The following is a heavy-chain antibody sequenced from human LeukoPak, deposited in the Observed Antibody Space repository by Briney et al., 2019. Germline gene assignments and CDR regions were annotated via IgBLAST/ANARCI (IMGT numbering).Heavy chain of an antibody. CDR1: GGSFSGYY. J-gene: IGHJ5*02. CDR2: INHSGST. D-gene: IGHD3-22*01. Sequence: SETLSLTCAVYGGSFSGYYWSWIRQPPGKGLEWIGEINHSGSTNYNPSLKSRVTISVDTSKNQFSLKLSSVTAADTAVYYCASTDYYDSSGYYTWGQGTLVIVSS. V-gene: IGHV4-34*01. CDR3: ASTDYYDSSGYYT.